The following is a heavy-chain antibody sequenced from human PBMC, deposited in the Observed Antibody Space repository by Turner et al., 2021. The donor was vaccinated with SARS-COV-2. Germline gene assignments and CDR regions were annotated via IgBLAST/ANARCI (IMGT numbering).Heavy chain of an antibody. CDR2: ISYDGSNK. CDR1: GFLFISYV. J-gene: IGHJ4*02. Sequence: QVQLVESGGGVVQPGSSLSRSFSASGFLFISYVLHWVRQAPGKGLEWGAVISYDGSNKYYAESGKGRFTISRDKSKKTMYLKMNSLRAEDTAVYYCAKDLYDILTGYYIRVPMHWGQGTLVTVSS. D-gene: IGHD3-9*01. V-gene: IGHV3-30*18. CDR3: AKDLYDILTGYYIRVPMH.